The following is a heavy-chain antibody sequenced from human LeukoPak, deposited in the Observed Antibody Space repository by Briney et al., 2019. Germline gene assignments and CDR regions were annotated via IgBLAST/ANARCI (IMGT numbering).Heavy chain of an antibody. CDR2: ISPRGDIT. Sequence: GGSLRLSCAASGFSLRSHGMNWVRQAPGKGLEWVSGISPRGDITYYKDSVRGRFTISRDNFKNTVSLQLNSLRAEDTAMYYCAKDDDWGRFNHWGQGTLVTVSS. J-gene: IGHJ1*01. CDR1: GFSLRSHG. V-gene: IGHV3-23*01. CDR3: AKDDDWGRFNH. D-gene: IGHD3-16*01.